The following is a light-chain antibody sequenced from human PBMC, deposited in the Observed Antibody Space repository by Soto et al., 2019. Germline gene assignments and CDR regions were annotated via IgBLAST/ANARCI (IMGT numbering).Light chain of an antibody. CDR3: HQYGTLPLS. V-gene: IGKV3-20*01. Sequence: EILLTQSPGTLSLSPGDRATLSCRASQSLGSTFLAWYQQKSGQIPRLLIYGASDRATDIPDRFSGSGSGADFTLTISRLEPEDFAVYFCHQYGTLPLSCGGGTKVEIK. J-gene: IGKJ4*01. CDR1: QSLGSTF. CDR2: GAS.